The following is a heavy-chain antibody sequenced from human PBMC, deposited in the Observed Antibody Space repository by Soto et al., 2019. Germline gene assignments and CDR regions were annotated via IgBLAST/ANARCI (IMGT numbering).Heavy chain of an antibody. D-gene: IGHD3-22*01. J-gene: IGHJ4*02. CDR2: ISGSAYNT. CDR1: GFTFNNYA. CDR3: AQDHKSEDDSPYYYFDN. Sequence: PVGSLRLSCAASGFTFNNYAMSWVRQAPGKGLEWVSVISGSAYNTYYTDSVKGRFTISRDNFRDTLYLQMNSLRAEDTAMYYCAQDHKSEDDSPYYYFDNWGQGTLVTVSS. V-gene: IGHV3-23*01.